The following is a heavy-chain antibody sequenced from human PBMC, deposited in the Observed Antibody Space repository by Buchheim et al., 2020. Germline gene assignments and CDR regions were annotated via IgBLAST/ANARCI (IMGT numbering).Heavy chain of an antibody. V-gene: IGHV1-46*01. CDR2: INPRGGST. Sequence: QVQLVQSGAEVKKPGASVKVSSKASGYTFTSYYMHWVRQAPGQGLEWMGIINPRGGSTSYVQKFQGRVIMTRDTSTSTVYMELSSLRSEDTAVYYCARGLGYCSGGSCYSHFDYWGQGTL. D-gene: IGHD2-15*01. J-gene: IGHJ4*02. CDR3: ARGLGYCSGGSCYSHFDY. CDR1: GYTFTSYY.